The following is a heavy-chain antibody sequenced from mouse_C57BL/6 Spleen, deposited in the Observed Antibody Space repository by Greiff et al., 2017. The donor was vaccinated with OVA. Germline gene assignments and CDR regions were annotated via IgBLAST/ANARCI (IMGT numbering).Heavy chain of an antibody. CDR3: ARGGQLRLPFAY. D-gene: IGHD3-2*02. CDR2: IYPRSGNT. CDR1: GYTFTSYG. Sequence: VKLMESGAELARPGASVKLSCKASGYTFTSYGISWVKQRTGQGLEWIGEIYPRSGNTYYNEKFKGKATLTADKSSSTAYMELRSLTSEDSAVYFCARGGQLRLPFAYWGQGTLVTVSA. V-gene: IGHV1-81*01. J-gene: IGHJ3*01.